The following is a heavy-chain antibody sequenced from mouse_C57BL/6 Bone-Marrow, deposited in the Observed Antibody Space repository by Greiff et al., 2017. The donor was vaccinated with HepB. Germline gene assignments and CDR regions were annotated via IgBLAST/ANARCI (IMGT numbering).Heavy chain of an antibody. CDR1: GFTFSTSG. V-gene: IGHV5-6*01. D-gene: IGHD2-14*01. Sequence: EVQGVESGGDLVKPGGSLKLSCTASGFTFSTSGMSWVRQTPDKRLEWVATINTGGTYTYYPDSVKGRFTISKDAAKNTLFLLMSSLRSEDSAIYYCARDRFDYYFDYWGQDTTLSVSS. CDR2: INTGGTYT. CDR3: ARDRFDYYFDY. J-gene: IGHJ2*01.